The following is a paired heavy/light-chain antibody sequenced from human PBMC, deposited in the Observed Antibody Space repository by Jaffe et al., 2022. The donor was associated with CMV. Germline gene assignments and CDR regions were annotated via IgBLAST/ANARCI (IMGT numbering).Heavy chain of an antibody. V-gene: IGHV1-69*01. J-gene: IGHJ6*02. Sequence: QVQLVQSGAEVKKPGSSVKVSCKASGGTFSSYAISWVRQAPGQGLEWMGGIIPIFGTANYAQKFQGRVTITADESTSTAYMELSSLRSEDTAVYYCARHYLYGDPPHYYYYGMDVWGQGTTVTVSS. CDR3: ARHYLYGDPPHYYYYGMDV. CDR2: IIPIFGTA. CDR1: GGTFSSYA. D-gene: IGHD4-17*01.
Light chain of an antibody. CDR3: QQYDNLPT. CDR1: QDISNY. V-gene: IGKV1-33*01. J-gene: IGKJ5*01. CDR2: DAS. Sequence: DIQMTQSPSSLSASVGDRVTITCQASQDISNYLNWYQQKPGKAPKLLIYDASNLETGVPSRFSGSGSGTDFTFTISSLQPEDIATYYCQQYDNLPTFGQGTRLEIK.